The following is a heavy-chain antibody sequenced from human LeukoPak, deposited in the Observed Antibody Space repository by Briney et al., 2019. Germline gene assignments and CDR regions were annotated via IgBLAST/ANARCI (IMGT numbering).Heavy chain of an antibody. J-gene: IGHJ4*02. CDR1: GDSVSTNSAA. CDR3: ARDKGGSGYDHLDS. D-gene: IGHD5-12*01. V-gene: IGHV6-1*01. Sequence: SQTLSLTCAISGDSVSTNSAAWNWIRQSPSRGLEWLGRTYYRSKWYNNYAVSVKSRITINPHTSKNQFSLQLNSVTPEDTAGYYCARDKGGSGYDHLDSWGQGTLVTVSS. CDR2: TYYRSKWYN.